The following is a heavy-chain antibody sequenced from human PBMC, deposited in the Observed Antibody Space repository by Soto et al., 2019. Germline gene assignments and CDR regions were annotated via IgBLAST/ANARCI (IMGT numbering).Heavy chain of an antibody. CDR1: GGSGASGSYY. D-gene: IGHD2-15*01. Sequence: SETLSLTCTVSGGSGASGSYYWTWIRQPPGKGLEWIGQIYFSGSTNYNPSLKSRVTLSLDTSKNQFSLKLSSVTAADTAVYFCARGLRVHVRRETPNWLASWGQGTLVTVSS. CDR3: ARGLRVHVRRETPNWLAS. J-gene: IGHJ5*01. V-gene: IGHV4-61*01. CDR2: IYFSGST.